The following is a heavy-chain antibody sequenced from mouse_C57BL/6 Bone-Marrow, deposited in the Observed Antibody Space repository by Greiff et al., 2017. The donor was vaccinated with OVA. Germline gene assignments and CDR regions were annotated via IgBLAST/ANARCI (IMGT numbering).Heavy chain of an antibody. V-gene: IGHV14-4*01. Sequence: EVKVVESGAELVRPGASVKLSCTASGFNIKDDYMHWVKQRPEQGLEWIGWIDPENGDTEYASKFQGKATITADTSSNTAYLQLSSLTSEDTAVYYCTSYGNFAYWGQGTTLTVSA. J-gene: IGHJ2*01. D-gene: IGHD2-1*01. CDR3: TSYGNFAY. CDR1: GFNIKDDY. CDR2: IDPENGDT.